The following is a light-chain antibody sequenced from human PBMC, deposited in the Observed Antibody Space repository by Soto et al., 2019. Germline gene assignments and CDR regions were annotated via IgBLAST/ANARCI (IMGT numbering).Light chain of an antibody. CDR1: SNY. J-gene: IGLJ1*01. V-gene: IGLV2-11*01. CDR2: DVS. CDR3: CSFAGSYTSYV. Sequence: QSALTQPRSVSGSPGQSVTISCTGTSNYVSWYQQDPGKAPKLIIYDVSKRPSGVPDRFSGSKSGNTASLTISCLQAEDEADYFCCSFAGSYTSYVFGTGTKVTVL.